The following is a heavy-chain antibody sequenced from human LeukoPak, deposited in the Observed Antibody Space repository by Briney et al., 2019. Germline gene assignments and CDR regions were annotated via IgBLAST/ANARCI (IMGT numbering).Heavy chain of an antibody. CDR3: ARDLYCSGGSCYSRGDYYGMDV. Sequence: GSLRLSCAASGFTFSSYSMNWVRQAPGKGLEWVSSISSSSSYIYYADSVKGRFTISRDNSKNTLYLQMNSLRAEDTAVYYCARDLYCSGGSCYSRGDYYGMDVWGQGTTVTVSS. V-gene: IGHV3-21*01. J-gene: IGHJ6*02. CDR1: GFTFSSYS. D-gene: IGHD2-15*01. CDR2: ISSSSSYI.